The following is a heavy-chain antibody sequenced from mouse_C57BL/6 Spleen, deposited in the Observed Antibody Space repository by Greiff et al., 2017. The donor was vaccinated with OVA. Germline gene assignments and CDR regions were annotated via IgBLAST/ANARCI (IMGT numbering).Heavy chain of an antibody. J-gene: IGHJ1*03. CDR3: ARGMGRYFDV. CDR1: GFTFSSYG. CDR2: ISSGGSYT. Sequence: EVMLVESGGDLVKPGGSLKLSCAASGFTFSSYGMSWVRQTPDKRLEWVATISSGGSYTYYPDSVKGRFTISRDNAKNTLYLQMSSLKSEDTAMYYCARGMGRYFDVWGTGTTVTVSS. V-gene: IGHV5-6*01. D-gene: IGHD2-3*01.